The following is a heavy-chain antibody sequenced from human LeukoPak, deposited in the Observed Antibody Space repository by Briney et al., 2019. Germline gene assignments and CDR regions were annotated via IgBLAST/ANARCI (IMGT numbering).Heavy chain of an antibody. CDR3: ARTVGIVVIPGVQEDAYFDN. V-gene: IGHV4-34*01. Sequence: SETLSLTCAVYGVSFSGYYWSWLRQPPGKGLEWIGEINHSGNTYYNPSLKSRVTVSVDTSKNQFSLKLDSVTAADTAVYYCARTVGIVVIPGVQEDAYFDNWGQGTLVTVSS. CDR2: INHSGNT. J-gene: IGHJ4*02. CDR1: GVSFSGYY. D-gene: IGHD2-2*01.